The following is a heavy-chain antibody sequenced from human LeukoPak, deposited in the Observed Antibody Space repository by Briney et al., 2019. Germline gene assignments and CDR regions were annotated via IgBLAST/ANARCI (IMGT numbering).Heavy chain of an antibody. J-gene: IGHJ6*03. CDR3: ARVTAGATTLNYYYYSMDV. CDR2: ITSTSAYR. CDR1: GFAFNSYT. V-gene: IGHV3-21*01. D-gene: IGHD1-26*01. Sequence: GGSLRLSCVGSGFAFNSYTITWVRQAPGKGLEWVSSITSTSAYRQYADSVRGRFTISRDNAKNSLYLQMNSLGAEDTAVYHCARVTAGATTLNYYYYSMDVWGKGTTVTVSS.